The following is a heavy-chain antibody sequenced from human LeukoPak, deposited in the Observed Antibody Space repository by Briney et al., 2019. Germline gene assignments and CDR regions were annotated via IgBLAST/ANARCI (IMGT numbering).Heavy chain of an antibody. CDR3: AKGGDPSMGHAFDI. V-gene: IGHV3-30*18. CDR1: GFTFSTYI. CDR2: ISYDGSNK. Sequence: PGGSLRLSSVASGFTFSTYIMNGVRQAPGTGLARVAVISYDGSNKYYADAVKGRFTISRDNSKNTLYLQMNSLRAEDTAVYYCAKGGDPSMGHAFDIWGQGTVVSVS. J-gene: IGHJ3*02. D-gene: IGHD5-18*01.